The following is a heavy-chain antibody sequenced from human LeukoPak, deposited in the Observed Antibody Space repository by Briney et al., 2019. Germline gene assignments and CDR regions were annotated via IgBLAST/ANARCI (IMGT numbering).Heavy chain of an antibody. V-gene: IGHV4-59*01. J-gene: IGHJ3*02. CDR1: GGSTSSYY. Sequence: SETLSLTCTVSGGSTSSYYWSWIRQRPGKGLEWIGYIYYSGSTNYNPSLKSRVTISVDTSKNQFSLKLSSVTAADTAVYYCARGQGWGSRGDIWGQGTMVTVSS. CDR2: IYYSGST. D-gene: IGHD7-27*01. CDR3: ARGQGWGSRGDI.